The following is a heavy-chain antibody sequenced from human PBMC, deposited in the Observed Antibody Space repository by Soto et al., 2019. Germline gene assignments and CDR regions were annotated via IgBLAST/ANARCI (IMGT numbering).Heavy chain of an antibody. V-gene: IGHV3-53*01. CDR3: AREGRDCSGGSCYLPNAFDI. J-gene: IGHJ3*02. D-gene: IGHD2-15*01. Sequence: EVQLVESGGGLIQPGGSLRLSCVASGFTVSSNYMSWVRQAPGKGLEWVSVIYSGGSTYYADSVKGRFTISRDNSKNTLYLQMNSLRAEDTAVYYCAREGRDCSGGSCYLPNAFDIWGQGTMVTVSS. CDR1: GFTVSSNY. CDR2: IYSGGST.